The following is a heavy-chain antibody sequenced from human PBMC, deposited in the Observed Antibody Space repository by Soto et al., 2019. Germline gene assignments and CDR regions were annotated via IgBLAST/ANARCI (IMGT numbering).Heavy chain of an antibody. D-gene: IGHD2-15*01. V-gene: IGHV3-21*06. CDR2: ISASGNSL. CDR3: GGSSSQAY. J-gene: IGHJ4*02. Sequence: EVQLVESGGGLVKPGGSLRLSCRVSGFTFRSYGMNWVRQAPGKGLEWVSLISASGNSLNYADSVKGRFTISRDNANDSLYLQMNNLRDDDTAVYYCGGSSSQAYLGQGTLVIVPS. CDR1: GFTFRSYG.